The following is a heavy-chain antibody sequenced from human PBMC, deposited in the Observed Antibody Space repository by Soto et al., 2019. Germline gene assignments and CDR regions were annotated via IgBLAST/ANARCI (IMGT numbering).Heavy chain of an antibody. Sequence: EVQLVESGGGLVQPGGSLRLSCAASGFTVSSNYMSWVRQAPGKGLEWVSVLYSEDTTYYTDSVKGRFTTSIDNCKNTLYLQMNSLRVEDTAVDYCARVGEDYGDSSDYWGQGTLVTVSS. J-gene: IGHJ4*02. V-gene: IGHV3-66*01. CDR2: LYSEDTT. CDR3: ARVGEDYGDSSDY. CDR1: GFTVSSNY. D-gene: IGHD4-17*01.